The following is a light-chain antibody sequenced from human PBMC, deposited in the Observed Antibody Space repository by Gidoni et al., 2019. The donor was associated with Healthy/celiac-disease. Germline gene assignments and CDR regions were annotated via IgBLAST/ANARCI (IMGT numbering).Light chain of an antibody. CDR2: AAS. Sequence: DIHSTQSPSFLSASVGDRVTITCRASQGISSYLAWYQQKPGKAPKLLIYAASNLQSGVPSQFSGSGSGTEFTLTISSLQPEDFATYYCQQFNSYPRTFGQGTKLEIK. CDR3: QQFNSYPRT. V-gene: IGKV1-9*01. CDR1: QGISSY. J-gene: IGKJ2*02.